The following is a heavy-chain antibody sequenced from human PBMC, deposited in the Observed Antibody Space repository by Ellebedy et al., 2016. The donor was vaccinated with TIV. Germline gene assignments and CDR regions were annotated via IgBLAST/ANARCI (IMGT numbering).Heavy chain of an antibody. V-gene: IGHV3-7*03. CDR3: ARDGYYFAMDV. CDR2: IKYDGSEK. J-gene: IGHJ6*02. Sequence: GGSLRLXCAASGFTFSNYWMTWVRQAPGKGLEWVANIKYDGSEKYYGDSVKGRITVSRDNAKNSLFLQMNSLRAEDTAVYYCARDGYYFAMDVWGQGTTVAVSS. CDR1: GFTFSNYW.